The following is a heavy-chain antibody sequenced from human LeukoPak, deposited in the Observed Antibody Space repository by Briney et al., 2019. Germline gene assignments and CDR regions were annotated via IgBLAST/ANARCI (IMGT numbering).Heavy chain of an antibody. V-gene: IGHV3-30*18. J-gene: IGHJ4*02. CDR1: GFTFSSYG. CDR2: IPYDGSNK. CDR3: AKRDFDY. Sequence: GGSLRLSCAASGFTFSSYGMHWVRQAPGKGLEWVAVIPYDGSNKYYADPVKGRFTISRDNSKNTLYLQMNNLRAEDTAVYYCAKRDFDYWGQGTLVTVSS.